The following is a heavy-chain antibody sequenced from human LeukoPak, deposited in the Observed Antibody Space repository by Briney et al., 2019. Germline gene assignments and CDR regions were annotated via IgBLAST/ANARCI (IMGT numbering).Heavy chain of an antibody. CDR1: GYTLTELS. CDR2: FDPEDGET. CDR3: ATGRIQLWISYYFDY. Sequence: ASVKVSCKVSGYTLTELSMHWVRQAPGKGLEWMGGFDPEDGETIYAQKFQGRVTMTEDTSTDTAYMELSSLRSEDTAAYYCATGRIQLWISYYFDYWGQGTLVTVSS. V-gene: IGHV1-24*01. J-gene: IGHJ4*02. D-gene: IGHD5-18*01.